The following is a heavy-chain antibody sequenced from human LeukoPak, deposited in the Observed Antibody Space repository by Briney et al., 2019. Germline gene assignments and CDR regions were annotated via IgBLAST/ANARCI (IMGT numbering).Heavy chain of an antibody. CDR2: IYYNGNT. Sequence: SETLSLTCTLSGGSINNYYWSWIRQPPGKGLEWIGYIYYNGNTNYNPSLKSRVTISVDTSKNQFSLKLSSVTAADTAVYFCTREYSSGLSWFDPWGQGTLVTVSS. D-gene: IGHD6-19*01. V-gene: IGHV4-59*01. J-gene: IGHJ5*02. CDR3: TREYSSGLSWFDP. CDR1: GGSINNYY.